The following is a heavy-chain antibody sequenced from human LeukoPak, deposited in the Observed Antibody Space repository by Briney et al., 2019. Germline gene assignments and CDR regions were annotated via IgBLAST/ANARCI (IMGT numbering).Heavy chain of an antibody. CDR3: ARDTVRDAYNGLGY. V-gene: IGHV3-48*04. CDR2: MSSSGITI. CDR1: GFTFSSYS. J-gene: IGHJ4*02. D-gene: IGHD5-24*01. Sequence: GGSLRLSCAAYGFTFSSYSMNWVRQAPGKGLEWVSYMSSSGITINYADSVKGRFTISRDNAENSLFLQMNSLRVEDTAVYYCARDTVRDAYNGLGYWGQGVLVTVSS.